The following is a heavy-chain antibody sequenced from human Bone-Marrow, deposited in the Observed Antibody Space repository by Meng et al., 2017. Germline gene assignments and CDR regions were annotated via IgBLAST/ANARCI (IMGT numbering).Heavy chain of an antibody. V-gene: IGHV3-21*01. D-gene: IGHD2-21*02. CDR1: GFTFSSYS. CDR3: TRDQGGVTPDY. J-gene: IGHJ4*02. CDR2: ISSTSNDI. Sequence: GESLKISCAASGFTFSSYSMNWVRQAPGKGLQWVSSISSTSNDIYYADSVKGRFTISRDNAENSLYLQMNSLRVDDTAVYYCTRDQGGVTPDYWGQGALVTVSS.